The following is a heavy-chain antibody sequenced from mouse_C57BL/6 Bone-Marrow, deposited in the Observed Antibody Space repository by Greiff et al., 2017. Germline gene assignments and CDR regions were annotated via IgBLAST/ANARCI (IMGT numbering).Heavy chain of an antibody. D-gene: IGHD2-3*01. Sequence: EVKVVESGGGLVQPGGSLKLSCAASGFTFSDYYMYWVRQTPEKRLEWVAYISNGGGSTYYPDTVKGRFTISRDNAKNTLYLQMSRLKSEDTAMYYCARGYDGYYGWYFDVWGTGTTVTVSS. CDR3: ARGYDGYYGWYFDV. V-gene: IGHV5-12*01. CDR2: ISNGGGST. J-gene: IGHJ1*03. CDR1: GFTFSDYY.